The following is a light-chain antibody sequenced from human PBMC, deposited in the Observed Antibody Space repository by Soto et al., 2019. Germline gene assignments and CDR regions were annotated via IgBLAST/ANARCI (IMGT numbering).Light chain of an antibody. V-gene: IGKV3-20*01. Sequence: EIVLTPSPDTLSLSPGESATLSCRASQPVSSNYLVWYQQRPGQAPRVLIYGVSSRATGIPDRFSGSGSGTDFTLTISRLEPEDFAVYYCQQYRPSPAITFGQGTRLEIK. J-gene: IGKJ5*01. CDR1: QPVSSNY. CDR2: GVS. CDR3: QQYRPSPAIT.